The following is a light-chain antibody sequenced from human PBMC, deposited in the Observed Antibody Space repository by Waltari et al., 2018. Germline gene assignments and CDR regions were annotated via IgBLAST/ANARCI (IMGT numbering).Light chain of an antibody. CDR3: QVWDSSSDYWV. CDR2: DDD. V-gene: IGLV3-21*02. Sequence: SYVLTQPPSVSVAPGQTARITCDRFNIGSHSVHWYQQKEGQAPVLVVYDDDDRPAGIPERCAGSNSENTATLAISRVEAGDEADYYCQVWDSSSDYWVFGGGTKLTVL. CDR1: NIGSHS. J-gene: IGLJ3*02.